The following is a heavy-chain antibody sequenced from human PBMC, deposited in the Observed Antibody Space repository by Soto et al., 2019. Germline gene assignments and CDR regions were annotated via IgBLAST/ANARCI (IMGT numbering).Heavy chain of an antibody. Sequence: PSETPSLTCAVYGGSFSGYYWSWIRQPPGKGLEWIGEINHSGSTNYNPSLKSRVTISVDTSKNQFSLKLSSVTAADTAVYYCARVRDIVVVPAAIGEDASADYWGQGTLVTVSS. V-gene: IGHV4-34*01. CDR2: INHSGST. CDR1: GGSFSGYY. D-gene: IGHD2-2*01. J-gene: IGHJ4*02. CDR3: ARVRDIVVVPAAIGEDASADY.